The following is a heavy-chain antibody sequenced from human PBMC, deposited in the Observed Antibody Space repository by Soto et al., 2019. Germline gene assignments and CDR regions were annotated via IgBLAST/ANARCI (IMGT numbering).Heavy chain of an antibody. CDR2: ISGSGGST. D-gene: IGHD3-10*01. J-gene: IGHJ5*02. Sequence: EVQLLESGGGLVQPGGSLRLSCAASGFTFSSYAMSWVRQAPGKGLEWVSAISGSGGSTYYADSVKGRFTISRDNSKNTLYLQMASVRAEDTAVYYCGKSLFRGGNGIDLWGQGTLVTVSS. V-gene: IGHV3-23*01. CDR3: GKSLFRGGNGIDL. CDR1: GFTFSSYA.